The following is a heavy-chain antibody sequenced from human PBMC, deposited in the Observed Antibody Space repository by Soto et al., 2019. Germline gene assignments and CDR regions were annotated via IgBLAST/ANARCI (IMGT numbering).Heavy chain of an antibody. CDR1: GYSFTSYA. V-gene: IGHV1-3*01. CDR3: ARSGAYCTSITCLFDSF. CDR2: INAGNGNT. Sequence: ASVKVSCKASGYSFTSYAIHWVRQAPGQRLEWMGWINAGNGNTKYSQRFQGRVTITRDTSASTAYMELSRLRSEDTAVYYCARSGAYCTSITCLFDSFWGLGTLVTVSS. D-gene: IGHD2-8*01. J-gene: IGHJ4*02.